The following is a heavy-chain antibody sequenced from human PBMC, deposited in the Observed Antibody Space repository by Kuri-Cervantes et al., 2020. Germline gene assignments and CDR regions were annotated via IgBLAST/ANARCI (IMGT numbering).Heavy chain of an antibody. J-gene: IGHJ5*02. V-gene: IGHV3-48*02. CDR1: GFTFSSYS. CDR2: ISSSSTI. CDR3: ARGHHYYDSSGLSP. Sequence: GESLKISCAASGFTFSSYSMNWVRQAPGKGLGWVSYISSSSTIYYADSVKGRFTISRDNAKNSLYLQMNSLRDEDTAVYYCARGHHYYDSSGLSPWGQGTLVTVSS. D-gene: IGHD3-22*01.